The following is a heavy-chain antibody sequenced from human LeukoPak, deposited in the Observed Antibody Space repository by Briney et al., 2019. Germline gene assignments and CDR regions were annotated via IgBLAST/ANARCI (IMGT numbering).Heavy chain of an antibody. V-gene: IGHV3-20*01. CDR3: AKSHYGGSFDY. J-gene: IGHJ4*02. CDR1: GFTFDDDG. Sequence: GGSLRLSCAASGFTFDDDGMSWVRQAPGKGLEWVSGINWNGASAGYADSVKGRFTISRDNAKNSLYLQMNSLRAEDTALYHCAKSHYGGSFDYWGQGTLVTVSS. D-gene: IGHD4-23*01. CDR2: INWNGASA.